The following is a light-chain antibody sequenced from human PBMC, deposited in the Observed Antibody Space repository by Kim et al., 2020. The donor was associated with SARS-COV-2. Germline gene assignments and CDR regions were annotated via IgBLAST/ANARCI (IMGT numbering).Light chain of an antibody. V-gene: IGKV1-27*01. CDR1: QGINNY. Sequence: ASVGDRVTITCRASQGINNYLAWYQQRPGKVPKLLIYAASTLQSGVPSRFSGSGFGTDFTLTISSLQPEDCATYYCQKYNSAPWTFGRGTKVDIK. J-gene: IGKJ1*01. CDR2: AAS. CDR3: QKYNSAPWT.